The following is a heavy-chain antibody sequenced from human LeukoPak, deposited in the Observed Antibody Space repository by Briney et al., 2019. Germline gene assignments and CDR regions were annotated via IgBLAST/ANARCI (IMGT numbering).Heavy chain of an antibody. V-gene: IGHV4-39*01. Sequence: SETLSLTCTVSGGSISSSSYYWGWIRQPPGKVLEWIGSIYYSGSTYYNPSLKSRVTISVDTSNTQFSLKLNSVTAADTAVYYCARHSPARRSFDYWGQGTLVTVSS. CDR1: GGSISSSSYY. CDR3: ARHSPARRSFDY. CDR2: IYYSGST. D-gene: IGHD2-2*01. J-gene: IGHJ4*02.